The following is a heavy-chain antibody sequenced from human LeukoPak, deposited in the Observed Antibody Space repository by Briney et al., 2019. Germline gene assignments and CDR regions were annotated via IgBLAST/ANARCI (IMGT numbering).Heavy chain of an antibody. CDR1: GFRFSRHW. D-gene: IGHD6-6*01. V-gene: IGHV3-7*01. Sequence: GESLRLSCADSGFRFSRHWMDWVRQAPGKGLEWVANINEDGSVKNYVDSVRGRFTISRDNAKNSLYLEMNSLRAEDTAVYYCMAESSSPWEGYWGQGTLVIVSS. CDR2: INEDGSVK. CDR3: MAESSSPWEGY. J-gene: IGHJ4*02.